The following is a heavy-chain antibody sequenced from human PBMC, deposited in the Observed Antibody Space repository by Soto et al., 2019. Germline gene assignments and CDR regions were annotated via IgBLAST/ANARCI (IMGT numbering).Heavy chain of an antibody. CDR1: GGSINSYY. CDR3: TMAITTVYNWFNP. J-gene: IGHJ5*02. Sequence: SETLSLTCTVSGGSINSYYWSWIRQSPGKELDWIGQIYYTGSTKYNPSHKRRDTISVDRSKNHFSLRLSPVTAADKPVYYCTMAITTVYNWFNPWGQGTLVTVSS. CDR2: IYYTGST. V-gene: IGHV4-59*08. D-gene: IGHD4-17*01.